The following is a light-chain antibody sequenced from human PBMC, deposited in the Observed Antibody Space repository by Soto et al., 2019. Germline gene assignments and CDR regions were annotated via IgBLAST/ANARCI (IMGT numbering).Light chain of an antibody. CDR3: AAWDDSLNGHVV. V-gene: IGLV1-44*01. Sequence: QSVLTQPPSASGTPGQRVTISCYGSSSNIGSNTVNWYQQLPGTAPKLLIYSNNQRPSGVPDRFSGSKSGTSASLAISGLQSEDEDDYYCAAWDDSLNGHVVFGGGTKLTVL. J-gene: IGLJ2*01. CDR1: SSNIGSNT. CDR2: SNN.